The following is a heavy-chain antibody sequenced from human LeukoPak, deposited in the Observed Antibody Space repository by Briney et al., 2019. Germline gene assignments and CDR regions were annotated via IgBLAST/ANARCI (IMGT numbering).Heavy chain of an antibody. Sequence: KPSESLSLTCTVSGDSSTNSIYYWGWIRQPPGKGLEWIGSIDYSGSTYYNPSLKSRATISIDTSKNQFSLKLSSVTAADTAVYYCARWTTCGGDCHILDYWGQGILVTVSS. CDR2: IDYSGST. V-gene: IGHV4-39*07. J-gene: IGHJ4*02. D-gene: IGHD2-21*02. CDR1: GDSSTNSIYY. CDR3: ARWTTCGGDCHILDY.